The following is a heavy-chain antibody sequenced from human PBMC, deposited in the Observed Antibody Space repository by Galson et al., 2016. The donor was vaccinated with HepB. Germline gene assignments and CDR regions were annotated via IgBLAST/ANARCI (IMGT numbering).Heavy chain of an antibody. V-gene: IGHV1-69*13. CDR2: IIPISGTP. D-gene: IGHD2-21*02. Sequence: SVKVSCKASGGTFSNYRIDWVRQAPGQGLEWMGGIIPISGTPNYAQKFQVRVTITADESTSTAYMEVSSLRSEDTAVYYCARGGPSNQPLLFTEPLRTWGQGTLVTVSS. J-gene: IGHJ4*02. CDR1: GGTFSNYR. CDR3: ARGGPSNQPLLFTEPLRT.